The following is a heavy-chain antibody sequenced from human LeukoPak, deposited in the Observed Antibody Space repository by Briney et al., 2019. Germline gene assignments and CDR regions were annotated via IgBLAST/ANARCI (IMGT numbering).Heavy chain of an antibody. CDR3: ARVVRRVAARLYYYYYYMDV. CDR2: IYSRGST. CDR1: GGSISSSNYY. V-gene: IGHV4-39*07. Sequence: PSETLSLTCIVSGGSISSSNYYWGWIRQSPGKGLEWIGSIYSRGSTYYNPSLKSRVIVSSDMSKNQFSLMLNSVTAADTAVYYCARVVRRVAARLYYYYYYMDVWGKGTTVTVSS. J-gene: IGHJ6*03. D-gene: IGHD6-6*01.